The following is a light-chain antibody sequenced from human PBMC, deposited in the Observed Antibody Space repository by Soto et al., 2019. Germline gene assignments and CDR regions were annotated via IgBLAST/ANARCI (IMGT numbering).Light chain of an antibody. CDR1: SSDVGDYNY. Sequence: QSALTQPASVSGSPGQSITISCTGSSSDVGDYNYVSWYQQHPGKAPKLMIYEVNNRPSGVSDRFSGSKSGNTASLTISGLQAEDEADYYCSSYTGSNTLLFGGGTKLTVL. CDR3: SSYTGSNTLL. J-gene: IGLJ2*01. CDR2: EVN. V-gene: IGLV2-14*01.